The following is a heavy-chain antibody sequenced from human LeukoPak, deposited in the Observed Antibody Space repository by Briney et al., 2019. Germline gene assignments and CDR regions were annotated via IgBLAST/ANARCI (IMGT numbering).Heavy chain of an antibody. J-gene: IGHJ4*02. CDR3: ARSEINDYMRF. CDR1: GYSIANGYH. V-gene: IGHV4-38-2*01. CDR2: IYQSGST. D-gene: IGHD4-11*01. Sequence: SETLSPTCSVSGYSIANGYHWAWVRQPPGKRLEWLGSIYQSGSTYDNLSLKSRLTMSVDTSKNQFSLTMRAVTAADTALYYCARSEINDYMRFWGQGILVTVSS.